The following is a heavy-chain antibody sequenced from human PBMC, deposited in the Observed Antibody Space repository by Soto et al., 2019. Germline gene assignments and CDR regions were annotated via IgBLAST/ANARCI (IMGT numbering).Heavy chain of an antibody. V-gene: IGHV3-11*06. CDR3: ARDSSITPRPLDY. CDR2: ISGSSSYA. D-gene: IGHD6-6*01. J-gene: IGHJ4*02. Sequence: QVHLVESGGGLDKPGGSLRLSCAASGFTFSDYYMSWIRQAPGEGLEWVSYISGSSSYAIYADSVKCRFTISRDNAKNSLYLEMNSLRAEDTAVYYCARDSSITPRPLDYWGQGTLVTVSS. CDR1: GFTFSDYY.